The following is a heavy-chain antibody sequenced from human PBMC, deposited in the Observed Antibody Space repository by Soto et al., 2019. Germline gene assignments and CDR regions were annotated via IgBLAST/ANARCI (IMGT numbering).Heavy chain of an antibody. CDR3: AATTYYDFWSGYINLWDYYYYGMDV. CDR1: GFTFTSSA. Sequence: QMQLVQSGPEVKKPGTSVKVSCKASGFTFTSSAVQWVRQARGQRLEWIGWIVVGSGNTNYAQKFQERVTITRDMSTSTAYMELSSLRSEDTAVYYCAATTYYDFWSGYINLWDYYYYGMDVWGQGTTVTVSS. J-gene: IGHJ6*02. D-gene: IGHD3-3*01. V-gene: IGHV1-58*01. CDR2: IVVGSGNT.